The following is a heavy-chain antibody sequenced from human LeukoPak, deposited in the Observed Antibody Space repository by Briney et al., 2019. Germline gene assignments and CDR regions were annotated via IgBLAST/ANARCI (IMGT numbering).Heavy chain of an antibody. CDR2: ISAYNGNT. CDR3: ARGLGEVTATTIYYYYMDV. J-gene: IGHJ6*03. V-gene: IGHV1-18*01. D-gene: IGHD2-21*02. Sequence: ASVKVSCKASGYTFTSYGISWVRQAPGQGLEWMGWISAYNGNTNYAQKLQGRVTMTTDTSTSTAYMELRSLRSDDTAVYYCARGLGEVTATTIYYYYMDVWGKGTTVTVSS. CDR1: GYTFTSYG.